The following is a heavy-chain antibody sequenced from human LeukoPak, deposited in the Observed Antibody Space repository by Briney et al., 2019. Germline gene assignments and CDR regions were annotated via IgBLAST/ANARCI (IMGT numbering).Heavy chain of an antibody. J-gene: IGHJ4*02. CDR2: FGTRSSYI. V-gene: IGHV3-21*01. CDR1: GFTFSRYS. Sequence: GGSLRLSCAASGFTFSRYSMNWVRQAPGKGLEWVSCFGTRSSYIYYADSVKGRFTISRDNAKNSLYLQMNSLRAEDTAVYYCARAGRDGYNYGDYWGQGTLVTVSS. CDR3: ARAGRDGYNYGDY. D-gene: IGHD5-24*01.